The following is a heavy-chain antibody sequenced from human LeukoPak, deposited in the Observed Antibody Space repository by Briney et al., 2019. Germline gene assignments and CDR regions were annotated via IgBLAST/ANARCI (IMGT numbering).Heavy chain of an antibody. J-gene: IGHJ5*02. V-gene: IGHV4-34*01. CDR1: GGSFSGYY. CDR3: ARGRSRLLFEP. Sequence: SETLSLTCAVYGGSFSGYYWSWIRQPPGKGLEWIGEINHSGSTNYNPSLKSRVTISVDTSKNQFSLKLSSATAADTAVYYCARGRSRLLFEPWGQGTLVTVSS. CDR2: INHSGST. D-gene: IGHD2-15*01.